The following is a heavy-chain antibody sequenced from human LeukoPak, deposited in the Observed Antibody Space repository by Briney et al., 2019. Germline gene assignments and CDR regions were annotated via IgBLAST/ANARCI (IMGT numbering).Heavy chain of an antibody. CDR2: IYSTGST. CDR1: GGSISSSSFY. D-gene: IGHD1-1*01. J-gene: IGHJ4*02. CDR3: ARRGTGGRSVDC. Sequence: SETLSLTCTVSGGSISSSSFYWGWIRQPPRKGLEWIGTIYSTGSTYYNPSLKSRVTISVDTSKNQFSLRLSSVTAADTAAYYCARRGTGGRSVDCWGQGTLVTVSS. V-gene: IGHV4-39*01.